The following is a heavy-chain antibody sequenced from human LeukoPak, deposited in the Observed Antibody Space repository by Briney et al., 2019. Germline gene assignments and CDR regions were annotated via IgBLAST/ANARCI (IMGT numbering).Heavy chain of an antibody. J-gene: IGHJ4*02. D-gene: IGHD4-17*01. V-gene: IGHV3-21*01. CDR1: GFTFSSYS. CDR2: ISRNTIYI. Sequence: GGSLRLSCAASGFTFSSYSMNWVRQAPGKGLEWVSSISRNTIYIYYADSVRGRFTISRDNSKNTLYLQMNSLRAEDTAVYYCARVTTVTLDFDYWGQGTLVTVSS. CDR3: ARVTTVTLDFDY.